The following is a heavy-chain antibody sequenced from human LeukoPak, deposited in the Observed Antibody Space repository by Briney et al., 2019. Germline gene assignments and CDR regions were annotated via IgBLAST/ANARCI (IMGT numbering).Heavy chain of an antibody. J-gene: IGHJ6*03. CDR3: ARDMRLVATITGYYYMDV. CDR2: INPKNAGT. Sequence: ASVKVPCKASGYTFTGHYMHWVRQAPGQGLEWMGWINPKNAGTNFAQRFQGRVTMTRDTSISTAYMELSRLRSDDTAVYYCARDMRLVATITGYYYMDVWGKGTTVTVSS. D-gene: IGHD5-12*01. CDR1: GYTFTGHY. V-gene: IGHV1-2*02.